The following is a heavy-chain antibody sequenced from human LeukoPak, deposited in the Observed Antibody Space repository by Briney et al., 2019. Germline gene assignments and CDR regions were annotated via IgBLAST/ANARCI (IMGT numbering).Heavy chain of an antibody. CDR1: DASITNYY. V-gene: IGHV4-4*07. D-gene: IGHD3-10*01. CDR3: AREERESLIFDY. Sequence: SDTLSLTCTVSDASITNYYWGWIRQPAGKGLEWIGRIYRNVNTNYNPSLKSRVTISVDTSKNQFSLKLSSVTAADTAVYYCAREERESLIFDYWGHGTLVTVSS. J-gene: IGHJ4*01. CDR2: IYRNVNT.